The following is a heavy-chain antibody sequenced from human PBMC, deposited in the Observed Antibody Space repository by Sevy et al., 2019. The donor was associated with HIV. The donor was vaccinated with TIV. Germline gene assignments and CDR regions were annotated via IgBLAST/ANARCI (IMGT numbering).Heavy chain of an antibody. D-gene: IGHD6-19*01. CDR2: ISDYSSTI. CDR1: GFTFSSYS. Sequence: GGSLRLSCAASGFTFSSYSMNWVRQPPGKGLEWVSYISDYSSTIYYADSVKGRFTISRDPAKKSLYLQMNSLRADDTAVYYCARDPIVVTGTLNYFDDWGQGTLVTVSS. J-gene: IGHJ4*02. V-gene: IGHV3-48*01. CDR3: ARDPIVVTGTLNYFDD.